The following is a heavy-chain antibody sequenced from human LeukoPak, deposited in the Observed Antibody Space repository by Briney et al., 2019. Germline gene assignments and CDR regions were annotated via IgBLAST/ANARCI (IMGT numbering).Heavy chain of an antibody. D-gene: IGHD6-13*01. V-gene: IGHV3-72*01. CDR2: TKNKAESHIT. CDR3: ARDTAAALDY. CDR1: GFTFSNHY. J-gene: IGHJ4*02. Sequence: GGSLRLSRAASGFTFSNHYMDWVRQAPGKGLEWVGRTKNKAESHITDYAASVKGRFFSSRDDSKNSLYLQMNSLQTDDTGIYYCARDTAAALDYWGQGILVTVSS.